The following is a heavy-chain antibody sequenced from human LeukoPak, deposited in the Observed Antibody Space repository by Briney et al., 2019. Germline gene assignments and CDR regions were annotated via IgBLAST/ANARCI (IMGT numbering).Heavy chain of an antibody. Sequence: ASETLSLTCTVSGGSISSSSYYWGWIRQPPGKGLEWIGSIYYSGSTYYNPSLKSRVTISVDTSKNQFSLKLSSVTAADTAVYYCARGDTAMAKAPNHYFDCWGQGTLVTVSS. D-gene: IGHD5-18*01. V-gene: IGHV4-39*07. CDR2: IYYSGST. CDR3: ARGDTAMAKAPNHYFDC. J-gene: IGHJ4*02. CDR1: GGSISSSSYY.